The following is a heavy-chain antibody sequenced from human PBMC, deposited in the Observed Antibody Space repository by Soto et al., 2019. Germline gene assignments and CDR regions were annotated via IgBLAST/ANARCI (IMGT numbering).Heavy chain of an antibody. J-gene: IGHJ6*02. Sequence: ASVKVSCTDSGYTFTIYVISWVRQAPGQRLEWMGWINAGNGNTKYSQKFQGRVTITRDTSASTAYMELSSLRSEDTAVYYCASRYYDILTGYYKRPPYYYGMDVWGQGTTVTVSS. D-gene: IGHD3-9*01. CDR1: GYTFTIYV. CDR3: ASRYYDILTGYYKRPPYYYGMDV. V-gene: IGHV1-3*01. CDR2: INAGNGNT.